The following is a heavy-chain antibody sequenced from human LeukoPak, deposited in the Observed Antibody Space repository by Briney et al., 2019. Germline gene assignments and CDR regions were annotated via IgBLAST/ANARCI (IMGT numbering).Heavy chain of an antibody. CDR2: IKQDGSEK. V-gene: IGHV3-7*01. CDR1: GFTFSSYW. CDR3: VRPPLVTAIAAFDI. D-gene: IGHD2-21*02. J-gene: IGHJ3*02. Sequence: GGSLRLSCAASGFTFSSYWMSWVRQAPGKGLEWVANIKQDGSEKYYVDSVKGRFTISRDNAKNSLYLQMNSLRAEDTAVYYCVRPPLVTAIAAFDIWGHGTMVTVSS.